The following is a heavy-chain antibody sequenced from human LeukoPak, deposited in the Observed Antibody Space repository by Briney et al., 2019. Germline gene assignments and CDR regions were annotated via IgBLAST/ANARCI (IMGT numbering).Heavy chain of an antibody. D-gene: IGHD3-22*01. CDR1: GFTFSSYG. J-gene: IGHJ4*02. CDR3: AKYDSSGYLGSY. V-gene: IGHV3-30*18. Sequence: GGSLRLSCAASGFTFSSYGMHWVRQAPGKGLEWVAVISYDGSNKYYADSVKGRFTISRDNSKNTLYLQMNSLRAEDTAVYYCAKYDSSGYLGSYWGQGTLVTVAS. CDR2: ISYDGSNK.